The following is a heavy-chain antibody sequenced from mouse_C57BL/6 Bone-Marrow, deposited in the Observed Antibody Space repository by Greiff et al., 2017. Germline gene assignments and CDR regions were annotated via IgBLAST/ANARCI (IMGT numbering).Heavy chain of an antibody. Sequence: VKLMESGPELVKPGASVKISCKASGYAFSSSWMNWVKQRPGKGLEWIGRIYPGDGDTNDNGKFKGKATLTADKSSSTAYMQLSSLTSEDSAVYFCASGSNWALAMDYWGQGTSVTVSS. CDR2: IYPGDGDT. CDR1: GYAFSSSW. D-gene: IGHD4-1*01. V-gene: IGHV1-82*01. J-gene: IGHJ4*01. CDR3: ASGSNWALAMDY.